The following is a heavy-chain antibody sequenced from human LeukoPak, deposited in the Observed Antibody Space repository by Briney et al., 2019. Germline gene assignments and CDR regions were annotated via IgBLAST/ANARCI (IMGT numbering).Heavy chain of an antibody. V-gene: IGHV1-2*02. D-gene: IGHD3-10*01. Sequence: GASVKVSCKASGYTFTGYYMHWVRQAPGLGHEWMGWINPNSGGTNYAQKFQGRVTMTRDTSISTAYMELSRLRSDDTAVYYCAREVNTMVRGVIGGYFDYWGQGTLVTVSS. CDR2: INPNSGGT. CDR3: AREVNTMVRGVIGGYFDY. CDR1: GYTFTGYY. J-gene: IGHJ4*02.